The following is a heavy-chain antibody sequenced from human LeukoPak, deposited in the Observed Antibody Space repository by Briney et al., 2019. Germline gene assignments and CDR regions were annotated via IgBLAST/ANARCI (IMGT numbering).Heavy chain of an antibody. D-gene: IGHD1-14*01. J-gene: IGHJ4*02. CDR3: ARDHRLRNPVDY. CDR2: INPNSGGT. Sequence: ASVKVSCKASGYTFTGFYMHWVRQAPGQGLEWMGWINPNSGGTNYAQKFQGRVTMTRDTSISTAYMELSRLRSDDTAVYYCARDHRLRNPVDYWGQGTLVTVPS. V-gene: IGHV1-2*02. CDR1: GYTFTGFY.